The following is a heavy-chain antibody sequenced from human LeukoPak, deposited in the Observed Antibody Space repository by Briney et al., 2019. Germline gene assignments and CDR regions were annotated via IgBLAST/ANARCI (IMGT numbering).Heavy chain of an antibody. CDR1: GGSFSGYY. Sequence: SETLSLTCAVYGGSFSGYYWSWIRQPPGKGLEWIGEINHSGSTNYNPSLKSRVTISVDTSKNQFSLKLSSVTAADTAVYYCARVYCSGGSCCAHFDYWGQGTLVTVSS. CDR3: ARVYCSGGSCCAHFDY. J-gene: IGHJ4*02. V-gene: IGHV4-34*01. CDR2: INHSGST. D-gene: IGHD2-15*01.